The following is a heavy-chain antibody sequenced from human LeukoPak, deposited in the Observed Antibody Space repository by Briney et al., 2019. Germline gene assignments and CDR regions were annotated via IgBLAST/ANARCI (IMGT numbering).Heavy chain of an antibody. V-gene: IGHV4-39*07. D-gene: IGHD1-1*01. CDR3: ARGPLEPRDWFDP. CDR2: IYYSGST. CDR1: GGSISSSSYY. J-gene: IGHJ5*02. Sequence: SETLSLTCTVSGGSISSSSYYWGWIRQPPGKGLEWIGSIYYSGSTYYNPSLKSRVTISVDRSKNQFSLKLSSVTAADTAVYYCARGPLEPRDWFDPWGQGTLVTVSS.